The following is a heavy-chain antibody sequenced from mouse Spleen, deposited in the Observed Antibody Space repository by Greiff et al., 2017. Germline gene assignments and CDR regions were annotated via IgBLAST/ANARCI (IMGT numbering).Heavy chain of an antibody. CDR2: IRNKANGYTT. Sequence: DVKLVESGGGLVQPGGSLSLSCAASGFTFTDYYMSWVRQPPGKALEWLGFIRNKANGYTTEYSASVKGRFTISRDNSQSILYLQMNALRAEDSATYYCARWDDYDGAWFAYWGQGTLVTVSA. D-gene: IGHD2-4*01. CDR3: ARWDDYDGAWFAY. CDR1: GFTFTDYY. V-gene: IGHV7-3*01. J-gene: IGHJ3*01.